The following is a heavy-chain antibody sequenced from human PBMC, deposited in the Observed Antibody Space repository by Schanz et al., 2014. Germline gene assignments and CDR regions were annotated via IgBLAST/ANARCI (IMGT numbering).Heavy chain of an antibody. J-gene: IGHJ6*02. D-gene: IGHD5-18*01. CDR3: ARGPSQGYSYGHNIGAYYYGMDV. CDR1: GGTFSTYP. V-gene: IGHV1-69*02. Sequence: QVQLVQSGAEVKKPGSSMKVSCKASGGTFSTYPINWLRQAPGQGLEWMGRIIPILGIANYAQKFQGRVTITADKSTSTASMELSSLRSEDTAVYYWARGPSQGYSYGHNIGAYYYGMDVWGQGTTVTVSS. CDR2: IIPILGIA.